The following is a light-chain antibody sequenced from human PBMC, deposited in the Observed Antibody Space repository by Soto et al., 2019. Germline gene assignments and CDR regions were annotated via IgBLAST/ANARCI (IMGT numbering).Light chain of an antibody. CDR1: QSINSY. CDR3: QQSYSDPALT. CDR2: AAS. Sequence: DIQMTQSPSSLSASVGDRVTITCRASQSINSYLNWYQQIPGKAPKLLIYAASSLQSGVPSRFSGSGSGTDFTLTISSLQPEDFATYYCQQSYSDPALTLGGGTKVDIK. J-gene: IGKJ4*01. V-gene: IGKV1-39*01.